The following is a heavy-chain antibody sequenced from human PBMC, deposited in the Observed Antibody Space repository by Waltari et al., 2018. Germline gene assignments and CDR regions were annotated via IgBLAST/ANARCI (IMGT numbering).Heavy chain of an antibody. CDR3: ATFSNWVHDTFDI. V-gene: IGHV3-53*01. Sequence: EVQLVASGGGLIQPGGSLRLSCAASGFSVSNRYVSWVRQAPGKGLEWISFIYGVDSTLYVDSVKGRFTVSRDNSKNTVHLQMNSVRVDDTAVYYCATFSNWVHDTFDIWGQGTLVSVSS. CDR1: GFSVSNRY. CDR2: IYGVDST. J-gene: IGHJ3*02. D-gene: IGHD3-16*01.